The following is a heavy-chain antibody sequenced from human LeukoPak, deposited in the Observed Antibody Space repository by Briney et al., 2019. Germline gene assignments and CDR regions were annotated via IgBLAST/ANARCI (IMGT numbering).Heavy chain of an antibody. CDR3: ARGIAASGARFDY. V-gene: IGHV4-30-2*01. CDR2: IYHSGST. CDR1: GGSVSSGGYS. Sequence: SETLSLTCAVSGGSVSSGGYSWSWIRQPPGKGLEWIGYIYHSGSTYYNPSLKSRVTISVDRSKNQFSLKLSSVTAADTAVYYCARGIAASGARFDYWGQGTLVTVSS. J-gene: IGHJ4*02. D-gene: IGHD6-13*01.